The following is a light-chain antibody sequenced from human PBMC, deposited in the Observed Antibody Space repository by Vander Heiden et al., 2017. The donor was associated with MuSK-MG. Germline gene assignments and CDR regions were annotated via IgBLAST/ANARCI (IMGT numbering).Light chain of an antibody. J-gene: IGLJ2*01. CDR1: SSNIGAGYD. CDR3: QSYDSSLSGSEV. Sequence: QSVLPQPPSVSGAPGQRVTIPCTGSSSNIGAGYDVHWYQQLPGTAPKLLIYGTSNRPSGVPDRFSGSKSGTSASLAITGLQAEDEADYYCQSYDSSLSGSEVFGGGTKLTVL. V-gene: IGLV1-40*01. CDR2: GTS.